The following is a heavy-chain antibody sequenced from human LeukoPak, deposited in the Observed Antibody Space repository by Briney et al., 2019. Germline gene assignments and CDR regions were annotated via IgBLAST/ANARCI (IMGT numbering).Heavy chain of an antibody. CDR1: GYSFTNYW. J-gene: IGHJ5*02. V-gene: IGHV5-51*01. CDR3: AGHWGKPNNWFDP. Sequence: GESLKISCKGSGYSFTNYWIGWVRQMPGKGLEWMGLIYPGNSDTRYSPSFQGQVTISADKSISTAYLQWSSLKASDTAMYYCAGHWGKPNNWFDPWGQGTLVTVSS. D-gene: IGHD3-16*01. CDR2: IYPGNSDT.